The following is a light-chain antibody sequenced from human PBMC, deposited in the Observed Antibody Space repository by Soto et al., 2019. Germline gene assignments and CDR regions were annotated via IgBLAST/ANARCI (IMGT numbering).Light chain of an antibody. J-gene: IGKJ1*01. V-gene: IGKV3-20*01. CDR3: QQYGRSPQTLT. CDR2: GAS. CDR1: QRVSSTY. Sequence: EIVLTQSPGTLSLSPGERATLSCRASQRVSSTYLAWYQQKPGQAPRLLIYGASSRATDIPDRFSRSGSGTDFTLAISRLEPEDFAVYYRQQYGRSPQTLTFGQGTQVPVK.